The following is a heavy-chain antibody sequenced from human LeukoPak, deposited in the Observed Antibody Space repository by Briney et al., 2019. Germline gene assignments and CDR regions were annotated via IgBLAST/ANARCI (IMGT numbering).Heavy chain of an antibody. CDR1: GFTFSSYA. CDR2: ISGSGGST. V-gene: IGHV3-23*01. D-gene: IGHD3-3*01. Sequence: GGSLRLSCAASGFTFSSYAMSWVRQAPGKGLEWVSAISGSGGSTYYADSVKGRFTISRDSSKNTLYLQMNSLRAEDTAVYYCAKSYDFWSGYYFDYWGQGTLVTVSS. J-gene: IGHJ4*02. CDR3: AKSYDFWSGYYFDY.